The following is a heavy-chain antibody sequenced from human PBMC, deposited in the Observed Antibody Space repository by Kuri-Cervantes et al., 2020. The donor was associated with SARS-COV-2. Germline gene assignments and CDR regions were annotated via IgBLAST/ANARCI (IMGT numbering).Heavy chain of an antibody. J-gene: IGHJ4*02. CDR2: ISSSSSQR. Sequence: GESLKISCAASGFTFSNYSMTWVRQAPGKGLEWVSSISSSSSQRYYVDSVKGRFTISRDNAKNSLYLQMNSLRAEDTAVYYCARHLTDPGYCSSTSCYTEGAFDYWGQGTLVTVSS. D-gene: IGHD2-2*02. CDR1: GFTFSNYS. V-gene: IGHV3-21*01. CDR3: ARHLTDPGYCSSTSCYTEGAFDY.